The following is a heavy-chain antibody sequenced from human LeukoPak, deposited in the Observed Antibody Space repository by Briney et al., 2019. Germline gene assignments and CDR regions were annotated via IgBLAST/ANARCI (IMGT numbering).Heavy chain of an antibody. J-gene: IGHJ5*02. Sequence: SETLSLTCAVSGGSISSSNWWSWVRQPPGKGLEWIGEIYHSGSTNYNPSLKSRVTMSVDTSKNQFSLKLSSVTAADTAVYYCARDDSIVGATFWFDPWGQGTLVTVSS. CDR1: GGSISSSNW. V-gene: IGHV4-4*02. D-gene: IGHD1-26*01. CDR2: IYHSGST. CDR3: ARDDSIVGATFWFDP.